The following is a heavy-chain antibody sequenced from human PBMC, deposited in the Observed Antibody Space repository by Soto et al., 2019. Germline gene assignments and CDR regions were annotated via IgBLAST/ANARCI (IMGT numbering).Heavy chain of an antibody. CDR3: ASGLWTFQH. D-gene: IGHD3-10*01. Sequence: GGSLRLSCAASGFTFSSYGMHWVRQAPGKGLEWVANIKQDGSEKYYVDSVKGRFTISRDNTKNSLYLQMDSLGAEDTAVYFCASGLWTFQHWGQGTLVTVSS. CDR1: GFTFSSYG. CDR2: IKQDGSEK. J-gene: IGHJ1*01. V-gene: IGHV3-7*01.